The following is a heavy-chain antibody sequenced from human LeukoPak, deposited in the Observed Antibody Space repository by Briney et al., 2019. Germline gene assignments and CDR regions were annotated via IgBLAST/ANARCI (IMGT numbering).Heavy chain of an antibody. CDR1: GFTFSSYD. CDR2: IGTAGDT. D-gene: IGHD6-6*01. J-gene: IGHJ6*02. Sequence: GGSLRLSCAASGFTFSSYDMHWVRQATGKGPEWVSAIGTAGDTYYPGSVKGRFTISRENAKNSLYLQMNSLRAGDTAVYYCARGLAARRGPYYGMDVWGQGTTVTVSS. V-gene: IGHV3-13*01. CDR3: ARGLAARRGPYYGMDV.